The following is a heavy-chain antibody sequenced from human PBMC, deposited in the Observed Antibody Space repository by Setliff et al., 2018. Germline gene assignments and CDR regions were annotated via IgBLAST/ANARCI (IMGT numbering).Heavy chain of an antibody. D-gene: IGHD2-21*02. CDR2: IKSKTNGGTT. Sequence: GGSLRLSCAASGFTFGDFAMTWVRQAPGKGLEWVGRIKSKTNGGTTYYAAPVKGRFTISRDDSKNTLYLQMNSLKIEDTAVYYCAGAGGNSDYFDYWGQGTLVTVSS. V-gene: IGHV3-15*01. CDR3: AGAGGNSDYFDY. J-gene: IGHJ4*02. CDR1: GFTFGDFA.